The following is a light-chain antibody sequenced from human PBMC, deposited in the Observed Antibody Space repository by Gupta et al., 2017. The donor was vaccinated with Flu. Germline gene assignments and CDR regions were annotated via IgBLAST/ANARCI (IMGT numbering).Light chain of an antibody. Sequence: QSVLTQPPSASGPPGQRVTISCSGSSFTIGSRAVHWYPQLPGTAPNLLIYNNDLRPSGVPDRYSGSKSGTSASLSISGLQSEDEADYYCAAWDDSRNAWLFGGGIKLTVL. J-gene: IGLJ3*02. V-gene: IGLV1-44*01. CDR2: NND. CDR3: AAWDDSRNAWL. CDR1: SFTIGSRA.